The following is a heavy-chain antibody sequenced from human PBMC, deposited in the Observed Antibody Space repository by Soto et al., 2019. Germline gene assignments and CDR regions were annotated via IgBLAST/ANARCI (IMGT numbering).Heavy chain of an antibody. J-gene: IGHJ6*02. CDR1: GGTFSSYA. CDR3: ARAVVVVPAALYYYYGMDV. CDR2: IIPIFGTA. Sequence: QVQLVQSGAEVKKPGSSVKVSCKASGGTFSSYAISWVRQAPGQGLEWMGGIIPIFGTANYAQKFQGRVTITADEPTSRAYMELSSLRSEDTAVYYCARAVVVVPAALYYYYGMDVWGQGTTVTVSS. D-gene: IGHD2-2*01. V-gene: IGHV1-69*01.